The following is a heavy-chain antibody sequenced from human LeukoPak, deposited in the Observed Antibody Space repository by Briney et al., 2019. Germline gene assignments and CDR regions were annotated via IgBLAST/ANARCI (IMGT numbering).Heavy chain of an antibody. J-gene: IGHJ4*02. V-gene: IGHV3-23*01. Sequence: PGGSLRLSCAASGFTFSNYAMSWVRQAPGKGLEWVSTISGSGGGTNYADSVKGRFIISRDNSKNTLYLQMNRLRAEDTAVFYCAKLSGSTYSLWYFDYWGQGTLVTVSS. CDR2: ISGSGGGT. CDR3: AKLSGSTYSLWYFDY. D-gene: IGHD3-10*01. CDR1: GFTFSNYA.